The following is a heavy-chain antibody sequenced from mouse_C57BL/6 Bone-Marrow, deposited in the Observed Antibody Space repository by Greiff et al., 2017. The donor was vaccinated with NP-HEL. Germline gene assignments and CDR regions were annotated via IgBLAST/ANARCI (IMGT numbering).Heavy chain of an antibody. CDR1: GFTFSSYG. CDR3: ARHLITTVVATDYFDY. D-gene: IGHD1-1*01. J-gene: IGHJ2*01. V-gene: IGHV5-6*01. CDR2: ISSGGSYT. Sequence: EVKLVESGGDLVKPGGSLKLSCAASGFTFSSYGMSWVRQTPDKRLEWVATISSGGSYTYYPDSVKGRFTISRGNAKNTLYLQMSSLKSEDTAMYYCARHLITTVVATDYFDYWGQGTTLTVSS.